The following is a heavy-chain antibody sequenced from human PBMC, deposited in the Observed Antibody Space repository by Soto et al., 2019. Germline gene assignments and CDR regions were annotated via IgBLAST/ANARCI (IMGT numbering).Heavy chain of an antibody. D-gene: IGHD6-13*01. CDR3: AHQVEAAGSFDY. V-gene: IGHV2-5*02. CDR1: GFSLSTSGGG. J-gene: IGHJ4*02. CDR2: ICWDDDK. Sequence: SGPTLVNPTQTLTLTCTFSGFSLSTSGGGVGWIRQPPGKALEWLALICWDDDKHDSPSLKSRLTITKATYKTQVVLTMPNVDPVDTATYYCAHQVEAAGSFDYWGQGTLVTVS.